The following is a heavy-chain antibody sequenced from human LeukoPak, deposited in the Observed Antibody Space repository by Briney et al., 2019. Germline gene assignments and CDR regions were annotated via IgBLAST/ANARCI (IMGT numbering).Heavy chain of an antibody. CDR2: ISGSGGST. V-gene: IGHV3-23*01. Sequence: GGSLRLSCAASGFTFSSYAMSWVRQAPGKGLEWVSAISGSGGSTYYADSVKGRFTISRDNSKNTLYLQMNSLRAEDTAVYYCATARDYGGKLDYWGQGTLVTVSS. D-gene: IGHD4-23*01. CDR3: ATARDYGGKLDY. J-gene: IGHJ4*02. CDR1: GFTFSSYA.